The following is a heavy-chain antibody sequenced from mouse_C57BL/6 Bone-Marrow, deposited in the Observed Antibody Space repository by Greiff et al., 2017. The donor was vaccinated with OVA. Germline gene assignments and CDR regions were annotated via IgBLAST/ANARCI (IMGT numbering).Heavy chain of an antibody. J-gene: IGHJ3*01. CDR1: GYTFTSYW. Sequence: VQLQQSGTVLARPGASVKMSCKTSGYTFTSYWMHWVKQRPGQGLEWIGAIYPGNSDTSYNQQFKGKAKLTAVTSASTAYMGLSSLTNEDSSVYYCTPITSVAPFAYWGQGTLVTVSA. D-gene: IGHD1-1*01. CDR2: IYPGNSDT. CDR3: TPITSVAPFAY. V-gene: IGHV1-5*01.